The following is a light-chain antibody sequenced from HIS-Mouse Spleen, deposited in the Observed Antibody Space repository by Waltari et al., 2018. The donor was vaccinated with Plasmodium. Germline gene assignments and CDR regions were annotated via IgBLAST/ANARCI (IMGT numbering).Light chain of an antibody. CDR1: ALPKKY. Sequence: SCELTQPPSVSVSPGQTARITCSGDALPKKYAYWYQQKYGQAPVLVIYEDSKRPSGIPERVSGSSSGTMATLTISGAQVEDEADYYCYSTDSSGNHRVFGGGTKLTVL. J-gene: IGLJ3*02. CDR2: EDS. CDR3: YSTDSSGNHRV. V-gene: IGLV3-10*01.